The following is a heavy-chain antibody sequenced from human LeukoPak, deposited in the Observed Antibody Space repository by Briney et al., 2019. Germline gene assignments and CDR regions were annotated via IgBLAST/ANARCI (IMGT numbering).Heavy chain of an antibody. CDR1: GFTFSSYA. CDR3: AREGDGYSYGYDAFDI. J-gene: IGHJ3*02. D-gene: IGHD5-18*01. Sequence: GGSLRLSCAASGFTFSSYAMSWVRQAPGKGLEWVSAISGSGGSIYYADSVKGRFTISRDNSKNTLYLQMSSLRAEDTAVYYCAREGDGYSYGYDAFDIWGQGTMVTVSS. CDR2: ISGSGGSI. V-gene: IGHV3-23*01.